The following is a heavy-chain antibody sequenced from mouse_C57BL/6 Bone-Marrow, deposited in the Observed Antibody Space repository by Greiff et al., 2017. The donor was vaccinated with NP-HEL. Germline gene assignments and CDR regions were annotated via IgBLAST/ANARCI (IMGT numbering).Heavy chain of an antibody. CDR2: IYPRSGNT. CDR1: GYTFTSYG. J-gene: IGHJ3*01. D-gene: IGHD1-1*01. CDR3: ARGDYYGSGAY. V-gene: IGHV1-81*01. Sequence: VHLVESGAELARPGASVKLSCKASGYTFTSYGISWVKQRTGQGLEWIGEIYPRSGNTYYNEKFKGKATLTADKSSSTAYMELRSLTSEDSAVYFCARGDYYGSGAYWGQGTLVTVSA.